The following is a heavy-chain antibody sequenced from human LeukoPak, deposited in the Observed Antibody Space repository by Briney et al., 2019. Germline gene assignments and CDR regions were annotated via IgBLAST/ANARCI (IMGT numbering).Heavy chain of an antibody. CDR1: GYTLSSAW. J-gene: IGHJ4*02. CDR2: ITDDATT. V-gene: IGHV3-74*03. CDR3: VRDRVGPDY. D-gene: IGHD1-26*01. Sequence: GGSLRLSCAASGYTLSSAWIHWVRDAPGTGLVWVSRITDDATTTYADSVRGRFTTSRDNAKNILYLQMNSLRAEDTAVYYCVRDRVGPDYWGQGTLVTVSS.